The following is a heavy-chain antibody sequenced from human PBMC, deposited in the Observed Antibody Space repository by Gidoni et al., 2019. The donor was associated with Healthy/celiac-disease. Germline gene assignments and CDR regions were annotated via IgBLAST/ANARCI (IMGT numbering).Heavy chain of an antibody. CDR1: RGTISSYV. CDR2: IIPLLGIE. J-gene: IGHJ4*02. CDR3: ARVVTIFGVVTPRGGGFDY. Sequence: QVQLGQSGAEVKKPWCSVKVSCKASRGTISSYVLSWVRQFPGQGLEWMGRIIPLLGIENYAQKFQGRVTITADKSTSTAYMELSSLRSEDTAVYYCARVVTIFGVVTPRGGGFDYWGQGTLVTVSS. D-gene: IGHD3-3*01. V-gene: IGHV1-69*09.